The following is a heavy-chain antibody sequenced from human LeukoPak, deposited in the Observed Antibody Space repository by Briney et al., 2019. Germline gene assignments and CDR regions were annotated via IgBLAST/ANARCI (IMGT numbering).Heavy chain of an antibody. V-gene: IGHV4-30-2*01. CDR1: GGSISSGGYS. J-gene: IGHJ6*02. Sequence: SQTLSLTCAVSGGSISSGGYSWSWIRQPPGKGLEWIGYIYHSGSTYYNPALKSRVTISVDRSKNQFSLKLSSVTAADTAVYYCARGSHGSARGYGMDVWGQGTTVTVSS. CDR3: ARGSHGSARGYGMDV. CDR2: IYHSGST. D-gene: IGHD3-10*01.